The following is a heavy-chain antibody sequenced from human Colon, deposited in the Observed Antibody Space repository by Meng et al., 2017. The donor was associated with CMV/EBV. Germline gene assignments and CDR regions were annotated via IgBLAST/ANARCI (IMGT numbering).Heavy chain of an antibody. CDR2: IKQDGSEK. J-gene: IGHJ4*02. Sequence: GESLKISCAASGFTFSSYWMSWVRQAPGKGLEWVANIKQDGSEKYYVDSVKGRFTIPRDNAKNSLYLQMNSLRAEDTAVYYCARGPERFLFSYFDYWGQGTLVTVSS. D-gene: IGHD3-3*01. CDR1: GFTFSSYW. V-gene: IGHV3-7*01. CDR3: ARGPERFLFSYFDY.